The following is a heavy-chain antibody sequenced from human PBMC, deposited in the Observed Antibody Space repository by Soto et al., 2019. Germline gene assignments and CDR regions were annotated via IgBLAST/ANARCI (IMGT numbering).Heavy chain of an antibody. Sequence: QLQLQESGSGLVKPSQTLSLTCAVSGGSISIGGYSWSWIRQPPGKGLEWIGYIYHSGSTYYNPSLKSRITISIDRSKNKLSLKLSSVSAADTAVYYCARGMTTVTTLDYWGQGTLVTVSS. V-gene: IGHV4-30-2*01. CDR2: IYHSGST. J-gene: IGHJ4*02. CDR1: GGSISIGGYS. D-gene: IGHD4-4*01. CDR3: ARGMTTVTTLDY.